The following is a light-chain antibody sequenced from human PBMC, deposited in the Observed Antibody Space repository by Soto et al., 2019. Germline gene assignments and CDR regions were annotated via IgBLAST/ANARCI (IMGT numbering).Light chain of an antibody. J-gene: IGLJ7*01. V-gene: IGLV2-14*01. CDR1: SSDVGGYNY. CDR2: DVS. CDR3: SSYTSSSTLAV. Sequence: QAVVTQPASVSGSPGQSITISCTGTSSDVGGYNYVSWYQQHPGKAPKLMIYDVSNPPSGVSNRFSGSKSGNTASLTISGLQAEDEADYYCSSYTSSSTLAVFGGGTQLTVL.